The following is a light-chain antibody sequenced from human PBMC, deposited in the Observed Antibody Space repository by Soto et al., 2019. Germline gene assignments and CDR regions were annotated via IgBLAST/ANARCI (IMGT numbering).Light chain of an antibody. CDR3: SSYTSSSTLYV. Sequence: QSALTQPPSASGSPGQSVATSCTGTSSDVGGYNYVSWYQQHPGKAPKLMIYEVNKRPSGVPDRFSGSKSGNTASLTVSGLQAEDEADYYCSSYTSSSTLYVFGTGTKVTVL. CDR1: SSDVGGYNY. J-gene: IGLJ1*01. CDR2: EVN. V-gene: IGLV2-8*01.